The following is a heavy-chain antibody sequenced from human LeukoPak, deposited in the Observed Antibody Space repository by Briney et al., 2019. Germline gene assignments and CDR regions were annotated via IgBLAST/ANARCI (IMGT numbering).Heavy chain of an antibody. Sequence: GGSLRLSCAASGFTFSSWWMSWVRQAPGKGLEWVAHIKKDESERYYVDSMEGRLTISRDNAKNSLYLQMISLRVEDTAVYYCTRGHYGLDVWGQGTTVIVSS. CDR1: GFTFSSWW. J-gene: IGHJ6*02. CDR3: TRGHYGLDV. V-gene: IGHV3-7*01. CDR2: IKKDESER.